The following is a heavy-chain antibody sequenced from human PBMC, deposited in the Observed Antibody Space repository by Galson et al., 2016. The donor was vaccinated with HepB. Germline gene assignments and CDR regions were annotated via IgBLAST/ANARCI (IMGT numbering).Heavy chain of an antibody. CDR2: INHRGST. CDR1: GVSFSGYY. V-gene: IGHV4-34*01. J-gene: IGHJ3*02. Sequence: ETLSLTCAVYGVSFSGYYYSWIRQPPGKGLEWIGEINHRGSTDYIPSLSGRVTISIDASKDQFSLKLNSVTAADTAVYYCARSPLGIWRPFDIWGQGTLVTVSS. D-gene: IGHD7-27*01. CDR3: ARSPLGIWRPFDI.